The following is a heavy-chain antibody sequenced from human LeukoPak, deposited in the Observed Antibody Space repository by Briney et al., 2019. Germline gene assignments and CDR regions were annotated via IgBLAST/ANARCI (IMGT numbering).Heavy chain of an antibody. J-gene: IGHJ4*02. D-gene: IGHD6-13*01. CDR2: ISSSSSYI. Sequence: PGGSLRLSCAASGFTFSSYSMNWVRQAPGKGLEWVSSISSSSSYIYYADSVKGRFTISRDNAKNSLYLQMNSLRAEDTAVYYCARDKGDSGYSSSWYPFDYWGQGTLVTVSS. CDR1: GFTFSSYS. CDR3: ARDKGDSGYSSSWYPFDY. V-gene: IGHV3-21*01.